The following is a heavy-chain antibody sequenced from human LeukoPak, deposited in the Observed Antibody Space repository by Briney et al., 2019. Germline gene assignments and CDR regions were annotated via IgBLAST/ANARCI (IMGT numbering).Heavy chain of an antibody. CDR3: ASSFSSWSGFDY. CDR1: GYTFTGYY. Sequence: ASVKVSYKASGYTFTGYYMHWVRQAPGQGLEWMGWINPNSGGTNYAQKFQGRVTMTRDTSISTAYMELSRLRSDDTAVYYCASSFSSWSGFDYWGQGTLVTVSS. J-gene: IGHJ4*02. CDR2: INPNSGGT. D-gene: IGHD6-13*01. V-gene: IGHV1-2*02.